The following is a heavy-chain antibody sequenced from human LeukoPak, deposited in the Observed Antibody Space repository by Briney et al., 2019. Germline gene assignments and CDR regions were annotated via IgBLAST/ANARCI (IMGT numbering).Heavy chain of an antibody. D-gene: IGHD3-22*01. J-gene: IGHJ4*02. CDR2: INHSGST. Sequence: PSETLSLTCAVYGGSFSGYYWSWIRQPPGKGLEWIGEINHSGSTNCNPSLKSRVTISVDTSKNQFSLKLSSVTAADTAVYYCARYYYDSSGYYPLFDYWGQGTLVTVSS. CDR3: ARYYYDSSGYYPLFDY. CDR1: GGSFSGYY. V-gene: IGHV4-34*01.